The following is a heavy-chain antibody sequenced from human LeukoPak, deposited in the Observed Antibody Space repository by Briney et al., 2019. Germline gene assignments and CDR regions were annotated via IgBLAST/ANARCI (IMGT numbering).Heavy chain of an antibody. CDR3: AKDYLPQYIAAVIAVDY. CDR2: ISGSGGST. D-gene: IGHD6-13*01. CDR1: GFTFSSYG. J-gene: IGHJ4*02. Sequence: QTGGSLRLSCAASGFTFSSYGMSWVRQAPGKGLEWVSAISGSGGSTYYADSVKGRFTISRDNSKNTLYLQMNSLRAEDTAVYYCAKDYLPQYIAAVIAVDYWGQGTLVTVSS. V-gene: IGHV3-23*01.